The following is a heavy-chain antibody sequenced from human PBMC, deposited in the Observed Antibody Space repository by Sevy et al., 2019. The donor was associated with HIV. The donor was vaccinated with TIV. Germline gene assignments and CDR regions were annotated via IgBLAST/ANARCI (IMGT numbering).Heavy chain of an antibody. CDR1: GFTFSSYA. D-gene: IGHD1-26*01. V-gene: IGHV3-30-3*01. CDR3: ARGAASEWELPRVNDY. J-gene: IGHJ4*02. CDR2: ISYDGSNK. Sequence: GSLRLSCAASGFTFSSYAMHWVRQAPGKGLEWVAVISYDGSNKYYADSVKGRFTISRDNSKNTLYLQMNSLRAEDTAVYYCARGAASEWELPRVNDYWGQGTLVTVSS.